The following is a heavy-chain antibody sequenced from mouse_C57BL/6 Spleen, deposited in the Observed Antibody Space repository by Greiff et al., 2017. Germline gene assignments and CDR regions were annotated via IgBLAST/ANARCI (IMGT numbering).Heavy chain of an antibody. Sequence: VQLQQSGPELVKPGASVKISCKASGYTFTDYYMNWVKQSHGKSLEWIGDINPNNGGTSYNQKFKGKATLTVDKSSSTAYMELRSLTSEDSAVYYCARGWDPFDYWGQGTTLTVSS. J-gene: IGHJ2*01. CDR1: GYTFTDYY. CDR3: ARGWDPFDY. V-gene: IGHV1-26*01. CDR2: INPNNGGT. D-gene: IGHD4-1*01.